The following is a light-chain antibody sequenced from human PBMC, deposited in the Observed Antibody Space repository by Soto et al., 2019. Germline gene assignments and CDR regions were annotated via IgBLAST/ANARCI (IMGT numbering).Light chain of an antibody. J-gene: IGLJ2*01. CDR1: SSDIGSYHY. CDR3: SSYASSSTLV. V-gene: IGLV2-14*01. Sequence: QSALTQPASVSGSPGQSIAISCSVTSSDIGSYHYVSWYQHHPGKAPKLIIYEVSNRPSGVSDRFSGSKSGNTASLTISGLQAEDEADYYCSSYASSSTLVFGGGTKVTVL. CDR2: EVS.